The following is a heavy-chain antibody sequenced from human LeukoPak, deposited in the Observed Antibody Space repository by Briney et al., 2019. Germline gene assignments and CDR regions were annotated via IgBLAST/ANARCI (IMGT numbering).Heavy chain of an antibody. Sequence: GGSLRLSCAASGFTFSDHYMDWVRQAPGKGLEWVGRITNKPKSYNTEYAASVKGRFTISRDDSKNSLYLQMNSLKTEDMAVYYCARGFHYDFWSGSYYFDYWGQGTLVTVSS. CDR3: ARGFHYDFWSGSYYFDY. CDR2: ITNKPKSYNT. V-gene: IGHV3-72*01. J-gene: IGHJ4*02. D-gene: IGHD3-3*01. CDR1: GFTFSDHY.